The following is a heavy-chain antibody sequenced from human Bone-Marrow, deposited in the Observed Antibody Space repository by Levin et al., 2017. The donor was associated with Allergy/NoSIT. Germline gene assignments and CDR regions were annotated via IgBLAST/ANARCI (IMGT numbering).Heavy chain of an antibody. CDR1: GFTFSNYA. V-gene: IGHV3-23*01. D-gene: IGHD2-15*01. CDR3: AKRDCSGGTCYPDKPYNFDY. Sequence: ETLSLTCAASGFTFSNYAMSWVRQAPGKGLEWVSAISGSGGGTYYADSVKGRFTVSRDNSKNTLYLQMNSLRVEDTAVYYCAKRDCSGGTCYPDKPYNFDYRGQGTLVTVSS. CDR2: ISGSGGGT. J-gene: IGHJ4*02.